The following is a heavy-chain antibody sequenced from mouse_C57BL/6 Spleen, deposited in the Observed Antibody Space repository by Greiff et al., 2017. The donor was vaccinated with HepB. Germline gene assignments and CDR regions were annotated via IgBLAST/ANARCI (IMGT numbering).Heavy chain of an antibody. V-gene: IGHV1-81*01. Sequence: VKLMESGAELARPGASVKLSCKASGYTFTSYGISWVKQRTGQGLEWIGEIYPRSGNTYYNEKFKGKATLTADKSSSTAYMELRSLTSEDSAVYFCARTSTVVEGWFAYWGQGTLVTVSA. CDR3: ARTSTVVEGWFAY. CDR2: IYPRSGNT. D-gene: IGHD1-1*01. CDR1: GYTFTSYG. J-gene: IGHJ3*01.